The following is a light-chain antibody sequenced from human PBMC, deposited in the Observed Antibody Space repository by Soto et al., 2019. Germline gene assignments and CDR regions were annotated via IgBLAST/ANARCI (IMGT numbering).Light chain of an antibody. Sequence: EIXMTQSPSCLXASVGDGVTMXCRASHSVSSYFNWFQQKPGKAPKLLIYEASSLQRGGPSRFSGSGSVTDFTRTISSRQPEDFATYYGQQSYSTPHTFGQGTRLEIK. J-gene: IGKJ5*01. CDR1: HSVSSY. CDR3: QQSYSTPHT. V-gene: IGKV1-39*01. CDR2: EAS.